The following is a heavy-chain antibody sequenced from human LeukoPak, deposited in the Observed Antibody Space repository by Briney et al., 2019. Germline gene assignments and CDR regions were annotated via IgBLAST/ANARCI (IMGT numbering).Heavy chain of an antibody. D-gene: IGHD2-2*01. V-gene: IGHV3-23*01. CDR1: GFTFSTYA. Sequence: PGGSLRLSCEASGFTFSTYAMAWVRQAPGKGLEWVSLITGSGISAYYADSVRGRFSISRDNSKNTVYLQLNSLRAEDTAVYYCAKANRRYCSSTSCHYYMDVWGKGTTVTVSS. CDR2: ITGSGISA. J-gene: IGHJ6*03. CDR3: AKANRRYCSSTSCHYYMDV.